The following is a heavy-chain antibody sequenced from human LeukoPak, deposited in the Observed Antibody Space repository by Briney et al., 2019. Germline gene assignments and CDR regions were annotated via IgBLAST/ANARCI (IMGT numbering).Heavy chain of an antibody. CDR1: GGSISSYY. J-gene: IGHJ3*02. CDR2: IYYSGST. CDR3: ARRGSSGYKRDAFDI. D-gene: IGHD3-22*01. V-gene: IGHV4-59*08. Sequence: PSEILSLTGTVSGGSISSYYWSWIRQPPGKGLEWIGYIYYSGSTNYNPSLKSRVTVSVDTSKNQFSLKLSSVTAADTAVYYCARRGSSGYKRDAFDIWGQGTMVTVSS.